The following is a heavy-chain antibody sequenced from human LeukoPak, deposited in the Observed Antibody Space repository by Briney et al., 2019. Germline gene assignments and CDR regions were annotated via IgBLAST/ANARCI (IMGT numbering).Heavy chain of an antibody. CDR3: AKTRGWPYYFDY. CDR2: ISGRGGST. J-gene: IGHJ4*02. D-gene: IGHD6-19*01. V-gene: IGHV3-23*01. Sequence: GGPLRLSCAASGFTFSTYAMSWVRLAPGKGLEWVSAISGRGGSTYSADSAKGRFTISRDNSKNTLYLQMNSLKAEDTSVYYCAKTRGWPYYFDYWGQGTLVTVSS. CDR1: GFTFSTYA.